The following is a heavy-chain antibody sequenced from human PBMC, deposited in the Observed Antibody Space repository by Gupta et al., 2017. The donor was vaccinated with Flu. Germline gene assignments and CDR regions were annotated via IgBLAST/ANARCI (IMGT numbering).Heavy chain of an antibody. V-gene: IGHV1-3*01. D-gene: IGHD6-13*01. Sequence: QVQLVQSGAEVKKPGASVKVSCKASGYTFTSYNIHWVRQAPGQGLEWMEWIDAGNGDTKQAQYFQGRVTITTDTSASTAYMELRSLRSEDTAVYYCGSSILGQQIAYWGQGTLVTVSS. CDR2: IDAGNGDT. CDR3: GSSILGQQIAY. J-gene: IGHJ4*02. CDR1: GYTFTSYN.